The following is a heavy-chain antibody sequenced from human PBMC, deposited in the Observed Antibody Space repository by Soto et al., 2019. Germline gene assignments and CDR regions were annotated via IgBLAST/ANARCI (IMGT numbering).Heavy chain of an antibody. CDR1: GFTFRNYG. CDR3: ARDQLYYNDISGRPLNAFDV. V-gene: IGHV3-48*01. J-gene: IGHJ3*01. CDR2: IGLGSSTK. Sequence: GGSLRLSCAASGFTFRNYGMNWVRQAPGKGLEWVSYIGLGSSTKYYADSVEGRFAISRDNAKNSLYLQMNSLRAEDTAVYYCARDQLYYNDISGRPLNAFDVWGQGTMVTVSS. D-gene: IGHD3-22*01.